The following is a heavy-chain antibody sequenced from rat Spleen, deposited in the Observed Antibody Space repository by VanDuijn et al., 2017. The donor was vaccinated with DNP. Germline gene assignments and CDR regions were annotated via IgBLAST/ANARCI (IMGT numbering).Heavy chain of an antibody. CDR2: IWTGGST. J-gene: IGHJ2*01. Sequence: QVQLKESGPGLVQPSQTLSLTCTVSGFSLTSYNVHWVRQPTGKGLEWMGIIWTGGSTDYNSTLKSRLSIRRDTSKSQVFLKRIRLQTEDTSMYFCAKSRGGWGQGIMVSVSS. V-gene: IGHV2-30*01. CDR1: GFSLTSYN. CDR3: AKSRGG. D-gene: IGHD2-7*01.